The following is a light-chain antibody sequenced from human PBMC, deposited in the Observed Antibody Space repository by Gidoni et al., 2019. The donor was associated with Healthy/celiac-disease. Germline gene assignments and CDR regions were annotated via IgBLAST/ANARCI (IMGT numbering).Light chain of an antibody. Sequence: EPVLTQSPPTLSLSPGERATLSCRASQSASSYLAWYQQKPGQAPRLLIYDASNRATGIPARFSGSGSGTDFTLTISSLEPEDFAVYYCQQRSNWPPALTFGGGTKVEIK. CDR1: QSASSY. V-gene: IGKV3-11*01. CDR3: QQRSNWPPALT. CDR2: DAS. J-gene: IGKJ4*01.